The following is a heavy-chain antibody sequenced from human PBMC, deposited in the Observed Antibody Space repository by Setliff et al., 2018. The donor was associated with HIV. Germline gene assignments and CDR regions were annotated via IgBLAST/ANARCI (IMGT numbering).Heavy chain of an antibody. J-gene: IGHJ6*02. CDR3: ARDPGMATTYGGDNYYDGVDV. CDR1: GFTFSSYE. CDR2: ISSSGSTK. Sequence: GGSLRLSCAASGFTFSSYEMNWVRQAPGKGLEWVSYISSSGSTKYYADSVKGRFTISRDNAKNSLYLQMNSLRAEDTALYHCARDPGMATTYGGDNYYDGVDVWSQGTTVTVSS. V-gene: IGHV3-48*03. D-gene: IGHD5-12*01.